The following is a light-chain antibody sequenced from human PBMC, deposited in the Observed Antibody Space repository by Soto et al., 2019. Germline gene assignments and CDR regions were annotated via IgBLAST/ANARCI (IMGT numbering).Light chain of an antibody. CDR2: LGS. CDR3: MQALQTPRT. V-gene: IGKV2-28*01. CDR1: QSLLYSNGYNY. J-gene: IGKJ3*01. Sequence: DIVMTQSPLSLPVTPGESASISCRSSQSLLYSNGYNYLDWYLQKPGQSPRLLIYLGSNRASGVPDRFSGSGSGTDFTLKISRVEAEDVGVYYCMQALQTPRTFGPGTKVDIK.